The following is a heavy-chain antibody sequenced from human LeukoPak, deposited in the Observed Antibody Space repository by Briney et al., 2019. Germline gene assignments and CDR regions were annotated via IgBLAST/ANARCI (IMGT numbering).Heavy chain of an antibody. J-gene: IGHJ3*02. Sequence: GSLRLSCAVSGFTFSSYAMSWIRQPPGKGLEWIGYIYYSGSTNYNPSLKSRVTISVDTSKNQFSLKLSSVTAADTAVYYCARVQYYDILTGPVPAFDIWGQGTMVTVSS. CDR2: IYYSGST. CDR1: GFTFSSYA. CDR3: ARVQYYDILTGPVPAFDI. D-gene: IGHD3-9*01. V-gene: IGHV4-59*01.